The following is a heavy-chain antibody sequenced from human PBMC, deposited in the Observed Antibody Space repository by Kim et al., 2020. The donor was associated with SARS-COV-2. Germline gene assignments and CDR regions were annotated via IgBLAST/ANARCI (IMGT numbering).Heavy chain of an antibody. CDR3: TRGGRPGVRTDY. D-gene: IGHD1-1*01. CDR1: GFTFSSQS. V-gene: IGHV3-21*01. J-gene: IGHJ4*02. CDR2: ISAASDYI. Sequence: RGSLRLSCAASGFTFSSQSMNWVRQAPGKGLEWVSSISAASDYIFYADSVKCRFTISRDNAKRSLFLQMNSLRAEDTALYYCTRGGRPGVRTDYWGQGTLVAVSS.